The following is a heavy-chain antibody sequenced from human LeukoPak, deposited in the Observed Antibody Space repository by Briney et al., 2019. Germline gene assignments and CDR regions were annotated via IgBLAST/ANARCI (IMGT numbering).Heavy chain of an antibody. CDR1: GLTPADYG. CDR3: ARDLSASWYSLGY. J-gene: IGHJ4*02. CDR2: IDWSGEST. D-gene: IGHD2-2*01. Sequence: GGSLRLSCAASGLTPADYGMSWVRQAPGKGLEWVSVIDWSGESTGYADSVKGRFTISRDNAANVLYLQMNGLRAEDTALYYCARDLSASWYSLGYWGRGTLVTVSS. V-gene: IGHV3-20*04.